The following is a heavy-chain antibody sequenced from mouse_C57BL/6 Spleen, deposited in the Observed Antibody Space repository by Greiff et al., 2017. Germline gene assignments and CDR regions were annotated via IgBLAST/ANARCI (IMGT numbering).Heavy chain of an antibody. J-gene: IGHJ2*01. V-gene: IGHV5-4*03. Sequence: DVMLVESGGGLVKPGGSLKLSCAASGFTFSSYAMSWVRQTPEKRLEWVATISDGGSYTYYPDNVKGRFTISRDNAKNNLYLQMSHLKSEDTAMYYCARGDYYGSSLFDYWGQGTTLTVSS. CDR1: GFTFSSYA. CDR3: ARGDYYGSSLFDY. CDR2: ISDGGSYT. D-gene: IGHD1-1*01.